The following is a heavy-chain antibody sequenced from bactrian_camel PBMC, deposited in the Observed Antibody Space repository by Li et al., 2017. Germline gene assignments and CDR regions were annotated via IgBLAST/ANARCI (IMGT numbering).Heavy chain of an antibody. J-gene: IGHJ6*01. CDR2: IDTAGAP. CDR3: SARGPYCYTKLSVRDFTY. Sequence: HVQLVESGGGSVQAGGSLRLSCAASGYSVSTGYMAWFRQAPGKEREGVAAIDTAGAPTYTYAVAGRFTISQDNAKNTVYLQMNSLKPEDTAMYYCSARGPYCYTKLSVRDFTYWGQGTQVTVS. D-gene: IGHD2*01. V-gene: IGHV3S53*01. CDR1: GYSVSTGY.